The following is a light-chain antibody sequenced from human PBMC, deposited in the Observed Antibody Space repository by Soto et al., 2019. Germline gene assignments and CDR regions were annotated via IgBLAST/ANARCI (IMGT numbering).Light chain of an antibody. CDR2: GAS. CDR3: QQYASSPFT. J-gene: IGKJ2*01. V-gene: IGKV3-20*01. CDR1: RSVTSNY. Sequence: EIVLTQSPGTLSLSPGERATLSCRASRSVTSNYLGWYQQKPGQAPRLLIYGASSRATGIPDRFSGSGSGADFTLTVSRLEPEDFALYYCQQYASSPFTFDQGTKLEI.